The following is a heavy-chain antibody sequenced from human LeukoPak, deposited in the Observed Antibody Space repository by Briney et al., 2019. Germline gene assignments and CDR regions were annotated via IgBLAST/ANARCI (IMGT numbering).Heavy chain of an antibody. D-gene: IGHD1-26*01. CDR1: GYTFTSYY. CDR2: INPSGGSTSYAQT. Sequence: GASVKISRKASGYTFTSYYIHWVRQALGQGLEWMGIINPSGGSTSYAQTSYAQKFQGRVTMTRDTSTSTVYMELSSLRSEDTAVYYCARGGSSLHYFDYWGQGTLVTVSP. J-gene: IGHJ4*02. V-gene: IGHV1-46*01. CDR3: ARGGSSLHYFDY.